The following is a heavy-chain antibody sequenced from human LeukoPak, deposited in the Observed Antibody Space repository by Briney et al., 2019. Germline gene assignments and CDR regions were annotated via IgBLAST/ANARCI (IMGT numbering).Heavy chain of an antibody. CDR3: ARGGTTVTPGLLWFDP. CDR2: IYYSGST. J-gene: IGHJ5*02. D-gene: IGHD4-17*01. Sequence: SETLSLTCTVSGGSISSYYWSWIRQPPGKRLEWIGYIYYSGSTNYNPSLKSRVTISVDTSKNQFSLKLSSVTAADTAVYYCARGGTTVTPGLLWFDPWGQGTLVTVSS. V-gene: IGHV4-59*01. CDR1: GGSISSYY.